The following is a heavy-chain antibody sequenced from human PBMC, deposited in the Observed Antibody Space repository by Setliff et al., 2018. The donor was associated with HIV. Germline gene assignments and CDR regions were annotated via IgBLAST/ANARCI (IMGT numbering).Heavy chain of an antibody. CDR2: VYYSGST. Sequence: SETLSLTCNVSGASISGDNFYWTWIRQRPGKGLEWIGYVYYSGSTFYNPSLKSRLTISVDTSTNQFSLKLRSVTAADTAVYYCARQGSGSPEYFQHWGQGTLVTVS. J-gene: IGHJ1*01. V-gene: IGHV4-31*03. D-gene: IGHD1-26*01. CDR3: ARQGSGSPEYFQH. CDR1: GASISGDNFY.